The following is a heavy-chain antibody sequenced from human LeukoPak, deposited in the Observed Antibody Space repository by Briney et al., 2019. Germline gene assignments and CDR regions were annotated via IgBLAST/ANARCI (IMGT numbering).Heavy chain of an antibody. V-gene: IGHV3-30*18. D-gene: IGHD3-10*01. CDR3: AKGDSGLLWFGEPGD. Sequence: GRSLRLSCAASGFTFSSYGMHWVRQAPGKGLEWVAVISYDGSNKYYADSVKGRFTISRDNSKNTLYLQMNSLRAEDTAVYYCAKGDSGLLWFGEPGDWGQGTLVTVSS. CDR2: ISYDGSNK. CDR1: GFTFSSYG. J-gene: IGHJ4*02.